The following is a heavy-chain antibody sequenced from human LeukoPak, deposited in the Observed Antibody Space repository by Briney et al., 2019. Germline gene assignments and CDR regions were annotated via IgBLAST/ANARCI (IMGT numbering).Heavy chain of an antibody. J-gene: IGHJ4*02. Sequence: GESLKISCKGSGYRFTNYWIGWVRQMPGKGLEWMGIINPGDSDTRYSPSFQGQVTFSADKSISNAYLQWSSLKASDTAMYYCARLAGSSWSDFDYWGQGTLVTVPS. CDR1: GYRFTNYW. CDR2: INPGDSDT. D-gene: IGHD6-13*01. CDR3: ARLAGSSWSDFDY. V-gene: IGHV5-51*01.